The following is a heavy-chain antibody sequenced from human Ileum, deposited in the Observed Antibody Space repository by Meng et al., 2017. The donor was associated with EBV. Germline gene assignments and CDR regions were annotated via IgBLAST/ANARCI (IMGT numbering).Heavy chain of an antibody. CDR1: GLTFSSFW. CDR2: INGDGTST. Sequence: EGQLGGAGGGLVPPGGSLRLSCAVSGLTFSSFWMHWVRQGPGKGLVWVSRINGDGTSTSYADSVKGRFTISRDNAKNTLYLQMNSLRAEDTAVYYCARVGDYAYKDWGQGTLVTVSS. D-gene: IGHD4-17*01. V-gene: IGHV3-74*01. CDR3: ARVGDYAYKD. J-gene: IGHJ1*01.